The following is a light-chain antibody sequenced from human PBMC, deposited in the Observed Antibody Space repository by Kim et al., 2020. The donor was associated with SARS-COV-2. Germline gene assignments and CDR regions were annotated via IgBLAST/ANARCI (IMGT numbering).Light chain of an antibody. CDR2: RNN. J-gene: IGLJ2*01. CDR3: AAWDDSLSGVV. CDR1: SSNIGSNY. V-gene: IGLV1-47*01. Sequence: ELTQPPSASGTPGQRVTISCSGSSSNIGSNYVYWYQQLPGTAPKLLIYRNNQRPSGVPDRFSGSKSGTSASLAISGLRSEDEAGYYCAAWDDSLSGVVFGGGTQLTVL.